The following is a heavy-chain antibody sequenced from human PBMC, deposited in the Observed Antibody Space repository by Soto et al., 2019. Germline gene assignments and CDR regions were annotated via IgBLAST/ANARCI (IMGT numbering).Heavy chain of an antibody. CDR1: GGSFSGYF. Sequence: SETLSLTRAFYGGSFSGYFWSCIRQPPGKGLEWIGEINHSGSTNYNPSLKSRVTISVDTSKNQFSLKLSSVTAADTAVYYCARRERWLQLWAFDYWGQGTLVTVSS. CDR3: ARRERWLQLWAFDY. J-gene: IGHJ4*02. D-gene: IGHD5-12*01. CDR2: INHSGST. V-gene: IGHV4-34*01.